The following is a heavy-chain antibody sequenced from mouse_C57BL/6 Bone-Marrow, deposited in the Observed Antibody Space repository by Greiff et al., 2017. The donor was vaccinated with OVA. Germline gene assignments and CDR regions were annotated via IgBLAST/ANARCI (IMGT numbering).Heavy chain of an antibody. CDR3: ASDYYGPYVDY. J-gene: IGHJ2*01. D-gene: IGHD1-1*02. CDR1: GYTFTSYG. Sequence: VQLQQPGAELVKPGASVKLSCKASGYTFTSYGMHWVKQRPGQGLEWIGMIHPNSGSTDYNEKFKSKATLTVDKSSSTAYMQLRSLTSEDSAVEDCASDYYGPYVDYGGQGTTLTVS. V-gene: IGHV1-64*01. CDR2: IHPNSGST.